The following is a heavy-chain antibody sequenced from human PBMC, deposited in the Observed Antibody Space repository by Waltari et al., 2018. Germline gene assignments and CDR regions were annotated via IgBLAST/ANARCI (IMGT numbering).Heavy chain of an antibody. CDR2: INHIGST. D-gene: IGHD1-26*01. Sequence: QVQLQQWGAGLLKPSETLSLTCAVYGGSFSGYYWSWIRQPPGKGLEWIGEINHIGSTNYTPSLKSRVTISVDTSKTQFSLKLSSVTAADTAVYYWAGGRVVGSTRLDYGGQGTLVTVSS. J-gene: IGHJ4*02. CDR3: AGGRVVGSTRLDY. CDR1: GGSFSGYY. V-gene: IGHV4-34*01.